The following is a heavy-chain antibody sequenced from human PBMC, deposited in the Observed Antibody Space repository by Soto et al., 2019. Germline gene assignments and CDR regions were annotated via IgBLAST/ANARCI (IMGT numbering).Heavy chain of an antibody. D-gene: IGHD6-19*01. V-gene: IGHV3-9*01. CDR2: ISWNSGSI. CDR3: AKELYSSGWFDY. Sequence: EVQLVESGGGLVQPGRSLRLSCAASGFTFDDYAMHWVRQAPGKGLEWVSGISWNSGSIGYADSVKGRFTISRDNAKNSLYLQMNSLRAEDTALYYCAKELYSSGWFDYWGQGTLVNVSS. J-gene: IGHJ4*02. CDR1: GFTFDDYA.